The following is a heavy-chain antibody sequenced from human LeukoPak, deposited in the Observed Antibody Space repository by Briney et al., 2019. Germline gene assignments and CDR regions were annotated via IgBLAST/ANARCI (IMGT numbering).Heavy chain of an antibody. CDR1: GDSIRSYNHY. CDR3: ARMMYGNGWNRYYFDY. V-gene: IGHV4-39*01. Sequence: PSETLSLTCTVSGDSIRSYNHYWGWIRQPPGKELEWLGSICYGGGTHDYPSLKSRVTISVDTSKNQFSLRVTSATAADTAVYYCARMMYGNGWNRYYFDYWGQGTLVTVSS. D-gene: IGHD6-19*01. CDR2: ICYGGGT. J-gene: IGHJ4*02.